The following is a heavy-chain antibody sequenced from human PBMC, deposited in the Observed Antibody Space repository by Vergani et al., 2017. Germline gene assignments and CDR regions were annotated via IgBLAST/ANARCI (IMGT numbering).Heavy chain of an antibody. Sequence: QVQLVESGGGVVQPGRSLRLSCAASVFTFSSYAMHWVRQAPGKGLEWVAVISYDGSNKYYADSVKGRFTISRDNSKNTLYLQMNSLRAEDTAVYYCARGLRFLEWLLYDDAFDIWGQGTMVTVSS. D-gene: IGHD3-3*01. J-gene: IGHJ3*02. CDR1: VFTFSSYA. V-gene: IGHV3-30-3*01. CDR2: ISYDGSNK. CDR3: ARGLRFLEWLLYDDAFDI.